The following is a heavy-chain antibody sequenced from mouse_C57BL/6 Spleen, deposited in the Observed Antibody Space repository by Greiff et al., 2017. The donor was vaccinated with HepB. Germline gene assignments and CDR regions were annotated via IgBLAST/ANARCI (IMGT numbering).Heavy chain of an antibody. CDR1: GFNIKDDY. CDR2: IDPENGDT. V-gene: IGHV14-4*01. J-gene: IGHJ4*01. D-gene: IGHD1-1*01. CDR3: TTSHYGSSPYYAMDY. Sequence: VQLQQSGAELVRPGASVKLSCTASGFNIKDDYMHWVKQRPEQGLEWIGWIDPENGDTEYASKFQGKATITADTASNTAYLQLSSLTSEDTAVYYCTTSHYGSSPYYAMDYWGQGTSVTVSS.